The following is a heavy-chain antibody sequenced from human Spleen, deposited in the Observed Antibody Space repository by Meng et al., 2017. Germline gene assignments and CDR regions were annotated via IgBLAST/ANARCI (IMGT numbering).Heavy chain of an antibody. CDR2: VGVYNGYT. D-gene: IGHD3-22*01. CDR1: GYTFSSYG. CDR3: ASSSLVPQYYYDSSGYYWPVAFDI. Sequence: ASVKVSCKASGYTFSSYGISWVRQAPGKGLQWMGWVGVYNGYTKYAQKFQGRVTMTTDTSTSTAYMELRSLRSDDTAVYYCASSSLVPQYYYDSSGYYWPVAFDIWGQGTMVTVSS. V-gene: IGHV1-18*01. J-gene: IGHJ3*02.